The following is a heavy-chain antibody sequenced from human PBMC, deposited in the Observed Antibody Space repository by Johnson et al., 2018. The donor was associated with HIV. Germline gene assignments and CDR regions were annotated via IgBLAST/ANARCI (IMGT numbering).Heavy chain of an antibody. V-gene: IGHV3-13*01. Sequence: VQLVESGGGLVKPGGSLRLSCAASGFTFSNAWMSWVRQAPGKGLEWVSAIGTAGDTYYPGSVKGRFTISRENAKNSLYLQMNSLRAEDTGVYYCAKPPSMGADAFDIWCQGTMVTVSS. CDR3: AKPPSMGADAFDI. J-gene: IGHJ3*02. CDR1: GFTFSNAW. D-gene: IGHD3-16*01. CDR2: IGTAGDT.